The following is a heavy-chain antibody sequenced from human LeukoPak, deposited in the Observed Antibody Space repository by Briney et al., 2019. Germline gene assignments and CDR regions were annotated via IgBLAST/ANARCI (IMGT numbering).Heavy chain of an antibody. V-gene: IGHV4-4*02. CDR2: IYHSGST. CDR3: ASGIAAAGRVQRYFDY. Sequence: PSGTLSLTCAVSGGSISSSNWWGWVRQPPGKGLEWIGEIYHSGSTNYNPSLKSRVTISVDKSKNQFSLKLSSVTAADTAVYYCASGIAAAGRVQRYFDYWGQGTLVTVSS. J-gene: IGHJ4*02. CDR1: GGSISSSNW. D-gene: IGHD6-13*01.